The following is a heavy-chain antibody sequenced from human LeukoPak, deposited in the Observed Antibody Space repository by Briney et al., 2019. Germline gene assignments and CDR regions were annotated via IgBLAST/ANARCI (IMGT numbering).Heavy chain of an antibody. J-gene: IGHJ4*02. CDR1: GGSISSYS. CDR2: SYYSGNT. CDR3: ARVSPGDSISDY. V-gene: IGHV4-59*01. D-gene: IGHD6-6*01. Sequence: SETLSLTCTASGGSISSYSWSWIRQPPGKGLEWIGSSYYSGNTNYNPSLESRVTISVDTSKKQFSLKRSAVTAADTAVYYCARVSPGDSISDYWGQGTLVSVSS.